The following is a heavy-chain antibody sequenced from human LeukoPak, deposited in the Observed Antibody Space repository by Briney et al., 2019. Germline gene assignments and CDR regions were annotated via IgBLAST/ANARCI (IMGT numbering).Heavy chain of an antibody. V-gene: IGHV3-23*01. D-gene: IGHD2-2*02. CDR3: AKDQARVDDTYCSSTSCYMLNAFDI. J-gene: IGHJ3*02. CDR2: ISGSGGST. CDR1: GFTFSDYY. Sequence: QSGGSLRLSCAASGFTFSDYYMSWVRQAPGKGLEWVSAISGSGGSTYYADSVKGRFTISRDNSKNTLYLQMNSLRAEDTAVYYCAKDQARVDDTYCSSTSCYMLNAFDIWGQGTMVTVSS.